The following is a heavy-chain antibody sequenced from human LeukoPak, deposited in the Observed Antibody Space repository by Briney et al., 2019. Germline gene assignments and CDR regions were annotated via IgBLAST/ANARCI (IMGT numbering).Heavy chain of an antibody. Sequence: SETLSLTCAVSGGSISSSNWWSWVRQPPGKGLEWIGEIYHSGSTNYNPSLKSRVTISVDTSKNQFSLKLSSVTAADTAVYYCARALTSYYDSSGYSLGYWGQGTLVTVSS. D-gene: IGHD3-22*01. CDR2: IYHSGST. J-gene: IGHJ4*02. CDR3: ARALTSYYDSSGYSLGY. CDR1: GGSISSSNW. V-gene: IGHV4-4*02.